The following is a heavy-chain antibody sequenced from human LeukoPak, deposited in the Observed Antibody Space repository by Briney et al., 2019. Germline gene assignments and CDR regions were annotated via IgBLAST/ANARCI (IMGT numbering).Heavy chain of an antibody. J-gene: IGHJ4*02. Sequence: PSETLSLTCTDSGGSISSYYWSWIRQPPGKGLEWIGCIHYSGNTNYNPSLKSRVTISVDTSKKQFSLKLSSLTAADTAVYYCARVSGSYTDYWGQGTLVTVSS. CDR3: ARVSGSYTDY. D-gene: IGHD1-26*01. CDR1: GGSISSYY. V-gene: IGHV4-59*08. CDR2: IHYSGNT.